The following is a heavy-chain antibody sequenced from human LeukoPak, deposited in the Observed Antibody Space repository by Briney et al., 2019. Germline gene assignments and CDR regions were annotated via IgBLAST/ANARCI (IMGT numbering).Heavy chain of an antibody. CDR2: IYSSGST. J-gene: IGHJ4*02. Sequence: SETLSLTCTVSGGSISSTSYYWGWIRQPPGKGLEWIGSIYSSGSTYYNPSLKSRVTISVDTSKNQFSLKLSSVTAADTAVYYCARDGYTKQLGYWGQGTLVTVSS. D-gene: IGHD5-24*01. CDR1: GGSISSTSYY. CDR3: ARDGYTKQLGY. V-gene: IGHV4-39*07.